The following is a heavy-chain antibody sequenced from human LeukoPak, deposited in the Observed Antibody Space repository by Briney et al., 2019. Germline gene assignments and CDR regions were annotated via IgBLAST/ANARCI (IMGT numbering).Heavy chain of an antibody. J-gene: IGHJ2*01. D-gene: IGHD6-19*01. CDR3: ARDSRSIAVAGQYWYFDL. V-gene: IGHV4-59*01. Sequence: SETLSLTCTVSGGSISSYYWSWIRQPPGKGLEWIGYTYYSGSTNYNPSLKSRVTISVDTSKNQFSLKLSSVTAADTAVYYCARDSRSIAVAGQYWYFDLWGRGTLSLSPQ. CDR2: TYYSGST. CDR1: GGSISSYY.